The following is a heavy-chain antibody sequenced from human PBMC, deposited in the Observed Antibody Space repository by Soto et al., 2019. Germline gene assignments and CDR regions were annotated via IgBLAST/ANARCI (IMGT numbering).Heavy chain of an antibody. V-gene: IGHV4-59*01. CDR1: GGSISSYY. J-gene: IGHJ5*02. Sequence: SETLSLTCTVSGGSISSYYWSWIRQPPGKGLEWIGYIYYSGSTNYNPSLKSRVTISVDTSKNQFSLKLSSVTAADTAVYYCARVYYDSSGSFDPWGQGTLVTVS. CDR2: IYYSGST. CDR3: ARVYYDSSGSFDP. D-gene: IGHD3-22*01.